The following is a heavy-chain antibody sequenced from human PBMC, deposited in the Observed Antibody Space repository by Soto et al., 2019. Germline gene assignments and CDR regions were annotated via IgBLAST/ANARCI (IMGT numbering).Heavy chain of an antibody. CDR2: ISSSSSYI. CDR1: GFTFSSYS. J-gene: IGHJ1*01. D-gene: IGHD2-2*01. CDR3: VSTVECSTTSCIR. V-gene: IGHV3-21*01. Sequence: GGSLRLSCAASGFTFSSYSMNWVRQAPGKGLEWVSSISSSSSYIYYADSVKGRFTISRDNAKNSLHLQMNSLRAEDTAVYYCVSTVECSTTSCIRWGQGILVTVS.